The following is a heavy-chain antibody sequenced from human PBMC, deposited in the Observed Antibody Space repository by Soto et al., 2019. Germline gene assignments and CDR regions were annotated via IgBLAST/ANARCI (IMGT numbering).Heavy chain of an antibody. J-gene: IGHJ4*02. Sequence: GGSLRLSCAASGFTFDDHAMHWVRQAPGKGLEWVSLISWDGGSTYYADSVKGRFTISRDNSKNSLYLQMNSLRAEDTALYYCAKEYRRRDSSQGVDYWGQGTLVTVSS. CDR2: ISWDGGST. V-gene: IGHV3-43D*04. D-gene: IGHD3-22*01. CDR3: AKEYRRRDSSQGVDY. CDR1: GFTFDDHA.